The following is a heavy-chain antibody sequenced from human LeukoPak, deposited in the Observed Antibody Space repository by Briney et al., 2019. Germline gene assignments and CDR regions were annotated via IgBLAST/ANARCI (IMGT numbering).Heavy chain of an antibody. J-gene: IGHJ6*03. CDR1: GFTFSSYS. CDR3: ARARGKQLPSLYYYYYYMDV. V-gene: IGHV3-21*01. Sequence: PGGSLRLSCAASGFTFSSYSMNWVRQAPGKGLEWVSSISSSSSYIYYADSVKGRFTISRDNAKNSLYLQMNSLRAEDTAVYYCARARGKQLPSLYYYYYYMDVWGKGTTVTVSS. D-gene: IGHD6-6*01. CDR2: ISSSSSYI.